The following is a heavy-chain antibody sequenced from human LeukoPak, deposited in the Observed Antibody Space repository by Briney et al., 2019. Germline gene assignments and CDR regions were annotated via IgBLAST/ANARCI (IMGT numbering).Heavy chain of an antibody. D-gene: IGHD3-9*01. J-gene: IGHJ4*02. Sequence: GGSLRLSCAASGYTFSDRYMDWVRQAPGKGLEWVGRTKNKANNYNTEYAASVKGRFTISRDDSKNSLFLQMNSLKTEDTAVYYCARVARFDSIDYWGQGTLVTVSS. CDR3: ARVARFDSIDY. CDR1: GYTFSDRY. CDR2: TKNKANNYNT. V-gene: IGHV3-72*01.